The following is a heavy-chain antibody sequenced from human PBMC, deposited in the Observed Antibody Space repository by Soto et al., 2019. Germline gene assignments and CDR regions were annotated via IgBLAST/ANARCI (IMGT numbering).Heavy chain of an antibody. Sequence: QVLLQESGPVLVKSSQTLSLTCTVSGGSISSGDYSWSWVRQSPGKGLEWIGHIYNSGITYYNPSLKSRVVISIDTSRNQFSLRLNSLTAADRAVYFCARGVTVFGLVSRFWFDPWGQGTVVTVSS. CDR2: IYNSGIT. D-gene: IGHD3-3*01. CDR1: GGSISSGDYS. J-gene: IGHJ5*02. CDR3: ARGVTVFGLVSRFWFDP. V-gene: IGHV4-30-4*01.